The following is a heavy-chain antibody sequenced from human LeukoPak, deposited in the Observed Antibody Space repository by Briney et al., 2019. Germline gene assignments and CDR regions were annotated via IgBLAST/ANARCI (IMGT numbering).Heavy chain of an antibody. D-gene: IGHD3-22*01. J-gene: IGHJ4*02. V-gene: IGHV1-2*02. CDR1: GYTFTGYY. Sequence: GASVKVSCKASGYTFTGYYMHCVREAPGRGLEWMGWINPNSGGTNYAQKFQGRVTMTRDTSISTAYMELSRLRSDDTAVYYCARDNYYDSSGYYSYWGQGTLVTVSS. CDR3: ARDNYYDSSGYYSY. CDR2: INPNSGGT.